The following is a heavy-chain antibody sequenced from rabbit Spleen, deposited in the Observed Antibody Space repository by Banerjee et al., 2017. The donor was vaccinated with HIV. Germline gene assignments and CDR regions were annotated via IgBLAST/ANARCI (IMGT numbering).Heavy chain of an antibody. Sequence: QSLEESGGDLVKPGASLTLTCTASGFSFSSSYWICWVRQAPGKGLEWIACIYTGSSGGTRYASWAKGRFTISKTSSTTVTLQMTSLTAADTATYFCARDTSTSFSSYGMDLWGQGTLVTVS. D-gene: IGHD1-1*01. J-gene: IGHJ6*01. CDR3: ARDTSTSFSSYGMDL. V-gene: IGHV1S40*01. CDR1: GFSFSSSYW. CDR2: IYTGSSGGT.